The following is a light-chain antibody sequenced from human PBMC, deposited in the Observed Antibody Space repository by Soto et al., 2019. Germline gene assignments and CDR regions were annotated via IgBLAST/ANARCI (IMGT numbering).Light chain of an antibody. CDR1: QSVSNY. J-gene: IGKJ4*01. V-gene: IGKV3-11*01. CDR3: QQRSNWPPTLT. Sequence: EIELTQSPATLSLSPGDRATISCRASQSVSNYLAWYQQKPGQAPRLLIYDASNRATGIPARFSGSGSGTDFTLTISSLEPQDFAVYYCQQRSNWPPTLTFGGGTKVEIK. CDR2: DAS.